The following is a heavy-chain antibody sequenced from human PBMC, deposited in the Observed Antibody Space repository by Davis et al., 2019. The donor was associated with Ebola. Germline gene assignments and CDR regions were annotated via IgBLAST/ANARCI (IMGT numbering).Heavy chain of an antibody. Sequence: PSETLSLTCTVSGGSINSVNYYWSWIRQPAGKGLEWIGHIQASGSTNYNPSLKSRVTISLHTSKNQFSLKLSSVTAADTAVYYCAGGEWLRSRPHWFDPWGLGTLVTVSS. D-gene: IGHD5-12*01. CDR2: IQASGST. CDR1: GGSINSVNYY. J-gene: IGHJ5*02. CDR3: AGGEWLRSRPHWFDP. V-gene: IGHV4-61*09.